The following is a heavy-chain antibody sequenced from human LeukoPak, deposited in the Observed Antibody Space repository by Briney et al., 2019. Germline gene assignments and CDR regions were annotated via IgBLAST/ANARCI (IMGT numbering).Heavy chain of an antibody. J-gene: IGHJ4*02. V-gene: IGHV4-38-2*01. Sequence: SETLSLTCAVSSYSISSGYYWGWIRQPPGKGLEWIANIYHSGSAYYNPSFKSRVTISVDTSKNEFSLKLRSVTAADTAVYYCARRGSGNYVDYWGQGTLVTVSS. D-gene: IGHD1-26*01. CDR1: SYSISSGYY. CDR3: ARRGSGNYVDY. CDR2: IYHSGSA.